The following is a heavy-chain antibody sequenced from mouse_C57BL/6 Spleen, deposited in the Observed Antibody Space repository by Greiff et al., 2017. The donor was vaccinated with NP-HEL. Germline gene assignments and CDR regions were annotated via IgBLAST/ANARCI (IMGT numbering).Heavy chain of an antibody. CDR1: GFNIKNTY. Sequence: DVKLVESVAELVRPGASVKLSCTASGFNIKNTYMHWVKQRPEQGLEWIGRIDTANGSTKYTPKFQGKATITAATSSNTAYLQLRILTSKDTAIYYCASSWAYCSSLYWYFDVWGTGTTVTVSS. D-gene: IGHD1-1*01. J-gene: IGHJ1*03. CDR3: ASSWAYCSSLYWYFDV. CDR2: IDTANGST. V-gene: IGHV14-3*01.